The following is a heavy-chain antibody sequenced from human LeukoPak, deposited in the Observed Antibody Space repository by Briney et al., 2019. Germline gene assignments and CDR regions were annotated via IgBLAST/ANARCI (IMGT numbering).Heavy chain of an antibody. J-gene: IGHJ4*02. CDR2: INSDGSST. CDR3: ATAVPAVTLFGY. Sequence: PGGALRLSCAASGFTFSTDWMHWVRQAPGTGLGWVSLINSDGSSTNYADSVKGRFTISRDNAKNTLYLQIHSLRAEATAVYYCATAVPAVTLFGYWGQGTLVTVSS. V-gene: IGHV3-74*01. CDR1: GFTFSTDW. D-gene: IGHD2-15*01.